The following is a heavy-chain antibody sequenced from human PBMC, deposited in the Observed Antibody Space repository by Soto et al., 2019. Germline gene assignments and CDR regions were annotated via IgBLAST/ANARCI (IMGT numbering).Heavy chain of an antibody. D-gene: IGHD6-6*01. CDR3: ARVKYSSSSVWGGFDY. J-gene: IGHJ4*02. CDR1: GYTFTTHY. V-gene: IGHV1-46*01. Sequence: QVQLVQSGAEVKRPGASVKVSCRASGYTFTTHYMHWVRQAPGQGPECVGFINPDGGSTNYPQKFQGRVTMTRDTSTSTVYMELSSLRSEDTAVYYCARVKYSSSSVWGGFDYWGQGTLVTVSS. CDR2: INPDGGST.